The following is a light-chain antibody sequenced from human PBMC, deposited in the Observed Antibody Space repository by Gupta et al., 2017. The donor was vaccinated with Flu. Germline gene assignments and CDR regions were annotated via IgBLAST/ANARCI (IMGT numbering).Light chain of an antibody. J-gene: IGKJ1*01. V-gene: IGKV3-15*01. CDR3: QQYNNWPCT. Sequence: GERATLFCRASQSVRSFLAWYQQKPGQAPRLLISDASTRATGIPARFSAGGSGTEFTLTISNLQSEDYAVYYCQQYNNWPCTFGQGTKVEI. CDR2: DAS. CDR1: QSVRSF.